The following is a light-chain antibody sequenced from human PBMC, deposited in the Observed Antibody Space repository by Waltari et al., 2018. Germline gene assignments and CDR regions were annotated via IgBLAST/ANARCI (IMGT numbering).Light chain of an antibody. CDR3: QAWDNSTVV. Sequence: SYELTQPPSVSVSPGQTARITCTGDKLGDKYASWSQQKTGHSPLLVIYQDRKRPSGIPERFSGSNSGNTATLTISGTQTMDEADYYCQAWDNSTVVFGGGTKLTVL. CDR2: QDR. V-gene: IGLV3-1*01. J-gene: IGLJ2*01. CDR1: KLGDKY.